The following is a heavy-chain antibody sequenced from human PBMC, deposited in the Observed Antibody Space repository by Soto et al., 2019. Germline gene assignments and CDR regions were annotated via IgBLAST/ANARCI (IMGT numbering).Heavy chain of an antibody. V-gene: IGHV4-59*01. Sequence: QVQLQESGPGLVKPSETLSLTCTVSGASISSYYWSWIRQPPGKGLEWIGYVYYSGSTNYNPALKSRVTRSGDTSKNQFSLKLSSVTAADTAMYYCARDTTPSLWGQGTLVTVSS. D-gene: IGHD1-1*01. J-gene: IGHJ4*02. CDR3: ARDTTPSL. CDR2: VYYSGST. CDR1: GASISSYY.